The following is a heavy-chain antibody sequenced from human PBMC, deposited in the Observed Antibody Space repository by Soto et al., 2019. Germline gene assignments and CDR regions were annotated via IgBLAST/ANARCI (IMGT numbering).Heavy chain of an antibody. J-gene: IGHJ6*02. CDR1: GFTFSSYS. Sequence: GSLRLSCAASGFTFSSYSMNWVRQAPGKGLEWVSSISSSSSYIYYADSVKGRFTISRDNAKNSLYLQMNSLRAEDTAVYYCARDSVVVPAAVSYYYYGMDVWGQGTTVTVSS. D-gene: IGHD2-2*01. CDR2: ISSSSSYI. CDR3: ARDSVVVPAAVSYYYYGMDV. V-gene: IGHV3-21*01.